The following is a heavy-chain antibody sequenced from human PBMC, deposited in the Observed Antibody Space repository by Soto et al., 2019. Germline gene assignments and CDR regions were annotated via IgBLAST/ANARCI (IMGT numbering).Heavy chain of an antibody. Sequence: SVKVSCKASGGTFSSYTISWVRQAPGQGLEWMGRIIPILGIANYAQKFQGRVTITADKSTSTAYMELSSLRSEDTAVYYCAVGPSSGWGTDAFDIWGQGTMVTVSS. V-gene: IGHV1-69*02. D-gene: IGHD6-19*01. J-gene: IGHJ3*02. CDR2: IIPILGIA. CDR1: GGTFSSYT. CDR3: AVGPSSGWGTDAFDI.